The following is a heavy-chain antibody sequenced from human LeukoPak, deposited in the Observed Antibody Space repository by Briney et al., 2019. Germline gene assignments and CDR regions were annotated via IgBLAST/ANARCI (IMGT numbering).Heavy chain of an antibody. CDR3: ARGGYSFDY. Sequence: GGSLRLSCVASGFTFTQYWVTWVRQAPGKGLEWVARLHPDGSERNYVGSVEGRFTVFGDNAKSSLFLQMHSLRVEDTAVYYCARGGYSFDYLGQGTLVTVSS. J-gene: IGHJ4*02. CDR2: LHPDGSER. V-gene: IGHV3-7*01. CDR1: GFTFTQYW. D-gene: IGHD5-12*01.